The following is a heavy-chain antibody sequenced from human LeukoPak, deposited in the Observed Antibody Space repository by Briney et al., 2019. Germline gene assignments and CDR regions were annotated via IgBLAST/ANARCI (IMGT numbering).Heavy chain of an antibody. Sequence: GGSLRLSCAASGFTFSGSAMHWVRQAPGKGLEWVSAISGSGGSTYYADSVKGRFTISRDNSKNTLYLQMNSLRAEDTAVYYCAKDRVGATSSFDYWGQGTLVTVSS. CDR3: AKDRVGATSSFDY. J-gene: IGHJ4*02. CDR1: GFTFSGSA. D-gene: IGHD1-26*01. V-gene: IGHV3-23*01. CDR2: ISGSGGST.